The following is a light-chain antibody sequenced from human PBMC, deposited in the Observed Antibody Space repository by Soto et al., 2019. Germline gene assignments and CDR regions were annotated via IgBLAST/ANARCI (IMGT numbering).Light chain of an antibody. CDR3: QQYNKWPRT. V-gene: IGKV3-15*01. Sequence: IVLTQSPGTLSLSPGERATLSCRASQTVSSSSLAWYQQRPGQAPRLLIYGASTRAAIIPARFSGSGSGTEFTLTISSLQSEDFAVYYCQQYNKWPRTFGQGTKVDIK. CDR2: GAS. CDR1: QTVSSS. J-gene: IGKJ1*01.